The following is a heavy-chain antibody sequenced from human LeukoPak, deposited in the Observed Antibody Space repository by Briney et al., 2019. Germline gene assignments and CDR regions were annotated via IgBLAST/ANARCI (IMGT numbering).Heavy chain of an antibody. D-gene: IGHD3-9*01. CDR3: ARLKMDYDILTAYIDS. V-gene: IGHV4-39*01. Sequence: SETLSLTCTVSGGSINSSSYYWGWIRQPPGKGLEWIGSIFYSGNTYDNPSLKSRVTISVDTSKNQFSLRLHSVTAADTALYFCARLKMDYDILTAYIDSWGQGTLVTISS. CDR1: GGSINSSSYY. J-gene: IGHJ4*02. CDR2: IFYSGNT.